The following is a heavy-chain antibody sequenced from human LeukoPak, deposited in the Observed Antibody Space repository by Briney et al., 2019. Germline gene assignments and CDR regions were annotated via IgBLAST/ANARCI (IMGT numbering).Heavy chain of an antibody. CDR1: GGSFSGYY. CDR2: INHSGST. D-gene: IGHD6-19*01. CDR3: AGRPASNIAVAGTGRIDY. Sequence: PSETLSLTCAVYGGSFSGYYWSWIRQPPGKGLEWIGEINHSGSTNYNPSLKSRVTISVDTSKNQFSLKLSSVTAADTAVYYWAGRPASNIAVAGTGRIDYWGQGTLVTVSS. V-gene: IGHV4-34*01. J-gene: IGHJ4*02.